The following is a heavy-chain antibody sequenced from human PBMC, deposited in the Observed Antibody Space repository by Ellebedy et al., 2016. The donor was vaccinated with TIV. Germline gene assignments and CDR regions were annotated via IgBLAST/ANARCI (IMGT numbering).Heavy chain of an antibody. Sequence: ASVKVSXXASGYTFTGYYMHWVRQAPGQGLEWMGWINPNSGGTNYAQKFQGRVTMTRDTSISTAYMELSRLRSDDTAVYYCARSEGGDWYPPSELWFDPWGQGTLVTVSS. CDR1: GYTFTGYY. D-gene: IGHD2-21*02. V-gene: IGHV1-2*02. CDR3: ARSEGGDWYPPSELWFDP. J-gene: IGHJ5*02. CDR2: INPNSGGT.